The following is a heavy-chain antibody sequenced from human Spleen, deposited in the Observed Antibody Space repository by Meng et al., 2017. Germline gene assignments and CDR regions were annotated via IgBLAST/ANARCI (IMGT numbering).Heavy chain of an antibody. CDR1: GFIFSTYG. J-gene: IGHJ4*02. V-gene: IGHV3-23*01. CDR3: AKGSGRMLLTVTTLEVYFDY. CDR2: ISHSGDTT. Sequence: GESLKISCAASGFIFSTYGMSWVRQAPGKGLEWVSTISHSGDTTYYADSVKGRFTISRDNAKNTLYLQMNSLRAEDTAVYYCAKGSGRMLLTVTTLEVYFDYWGQGTLVTVSS. D-gene: IGHD4-17*01.